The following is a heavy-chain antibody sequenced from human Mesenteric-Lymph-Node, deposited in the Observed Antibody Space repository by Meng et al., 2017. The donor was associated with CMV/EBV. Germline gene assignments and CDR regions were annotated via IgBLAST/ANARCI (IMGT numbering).Heavy chain of an antibody. J-gene: IGHJ4*02. V-gene: IGHV3-11*01. CDR1: GFTFGDHY. CDR2: ISSSSTTI. CDR3: AKTKGSGFDY. D-gene: IGHD3-10*01. Sequence: SCAASGFTFGDHYMSWIRQAPGKGLEWVSFISSSSTTIYYADSVKGRFTISRDNAQNSLSLQMNSLRAEDTAVYYCAKTKGSGFDYWGQGALVTVSS.